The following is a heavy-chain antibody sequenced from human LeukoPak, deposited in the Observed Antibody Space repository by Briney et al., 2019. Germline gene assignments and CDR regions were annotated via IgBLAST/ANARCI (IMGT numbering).Heavy chain of an antibody. CDR2: INHSGST. D-gene: IGHD3-3*01. Sequence: SETLSLTCAVYGGSFNAYYWSWIRQPPGKGLEWIGEINHSGSTNYNPSLKSRVVISVDTSKNQFSLNMNSVTAADMAVYYCAREKDFSLWDAAVDYWGQGTLVTVSS. V-gene: IGHV4-34*01. CDR3: AREKDFSLWDAAVDY. CDR1: GGSFNAYY. J-gene: IGHJ4*02.